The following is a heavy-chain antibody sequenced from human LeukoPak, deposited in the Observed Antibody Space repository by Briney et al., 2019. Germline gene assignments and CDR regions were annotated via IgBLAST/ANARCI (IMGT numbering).Heavy chain of an antibody. D-gene: IGHD3-22*01. V-gene: IGHV1-18*01. J-gene: IGHJ4*02. CDR3: PRWHSGSSWPPYFGH. CDR1: GFIFITFG. CDR2: ISAYSGYT. Sequence: GGAVKVSCKASGFIFITFGFTWVRQAPGRGVEVMGWISAYSGYTNYAHNFQDRLTITTDTSTSTAFMELRSLRPDDTAVYYCPRWHSGSSWPPYFGHWGQETLVTVPS.